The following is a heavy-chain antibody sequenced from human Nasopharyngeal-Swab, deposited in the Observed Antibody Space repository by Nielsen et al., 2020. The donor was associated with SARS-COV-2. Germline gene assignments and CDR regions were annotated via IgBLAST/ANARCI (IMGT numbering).Heavy chain of an antibody. J-gene: IGHJ4*02. D-gene: IGHD2-15*01. Sequence: WSRQPPGKGLVWVSRINSDGSIIDYADSVKGRFTISRDNARNTLNLQMNSLRAEDTALYYCVCGETTPSDYWGQGTLVTVSS. CDR3: VCGETTPSDY. CDR2: INSDGSII. V-gene: IGHV3-74*01.